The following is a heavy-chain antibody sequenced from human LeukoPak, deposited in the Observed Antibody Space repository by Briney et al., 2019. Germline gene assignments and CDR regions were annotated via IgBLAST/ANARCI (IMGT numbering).Heavy chain of an antibody. D-gene: IGHD3-10*01. CDR1: GFTLSDYA. V-gene: IGHV3-23*01. Sequence: GGSLRLSCAASGFTLSDYAMGWVRQAPGEGLEWVSAIGGSSDFTYYAEYVKGRFTISRDNSKETLYLQMNSLRAEDTAVYYCAKADRGWGVITKDWGQGTLVTVSS. J-gene: IGHJ4*02. CDR2: IGGSSDFT. CDR3: AKADRGWGVITKD.